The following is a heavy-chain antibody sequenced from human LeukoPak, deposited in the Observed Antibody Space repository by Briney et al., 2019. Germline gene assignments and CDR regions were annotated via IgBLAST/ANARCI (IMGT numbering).Heavy chain of an antibody. J-gene: IGHJ4*02. CDR3: ARDYSDSSGYYYLID. CDR2: ISSSSSYI. Sequence: GGSLRLSCAASGFTFSSYSMNWVRQAPGKGLEWVSSISSSSSYIYYADSVKGRFTISRDNAKNSLYLQMNSLRADDTAVYYCARDYSDSSGYYYLIDWGQGTLVTVSS. V-gene: IGHV3-21*01. D-gene: IGHD3-22*01. CDR1: GFTFSSYS.